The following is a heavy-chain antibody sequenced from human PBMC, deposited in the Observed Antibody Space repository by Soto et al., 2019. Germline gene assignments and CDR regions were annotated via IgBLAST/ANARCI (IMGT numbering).Heavy chain of an antibody. J-gene: IGHJ4*02. CDR1: GGSISSYY. Sequence: PSETLSLTCTVSGGSISSYYWSWIRQPPGKGLEWIGYIYYSGSTNYNPSLKSRVTISVDTSKNQFSLKLSSVTAADTAVYYCAREGMGDYFDYWGQGTLVTVSS. V-gene: IGHV4-59*01. CDR3: AREGMGDYFDY. D-gene: IGHD3-10*01. CDR2: IYYSGST.